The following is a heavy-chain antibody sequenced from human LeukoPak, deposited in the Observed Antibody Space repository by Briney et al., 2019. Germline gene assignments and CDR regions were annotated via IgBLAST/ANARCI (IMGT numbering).Heavy chain of an antibody. V-gene: IGHV4-38-2*02. CDR1: GYSISSGYY. D-gene: IGHD3-3*01. Sequence: SETLSLTCTVSGYSISSGYYWGWIRQPPGKGLEWIGSIYHSGSTYYNPSLKSRVTISVDTSKNQFSLKLSSVTAADTAVYYCARRFRRYYYHMDVWGKGTTVTISS. CDR3: ARRFRRYYYHMDV. J-gene: IGHJ6*03. CDR2: IYHSGST.